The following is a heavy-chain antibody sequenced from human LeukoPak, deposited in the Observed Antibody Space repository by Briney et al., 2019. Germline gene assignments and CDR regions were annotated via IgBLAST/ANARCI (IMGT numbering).Heavy chain of an antibody. J-gene: IGHJ6*04. D-gene: IGHD3-10*01. CDR1: GFTFSSYS. V-gene: IGHV3-21*01. CDR3: ARDRGGMVRGVITYYYYYGMDV. Sequence: GGSLRLSCAASGFTFSSYSMNWVRQAPGKGLEWVSSVSSSSSYIYYADSVKGRFAISRDNAKNSLYLQMNSLRAEDTAVYYCARDRGGMVRGVITYYYYYGMDVWGKGTTVTVSS. CDR2: VSSSSSYI.